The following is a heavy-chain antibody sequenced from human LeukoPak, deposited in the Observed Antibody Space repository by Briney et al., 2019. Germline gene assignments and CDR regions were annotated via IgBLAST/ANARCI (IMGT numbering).Heavy chain of an antibody. J-gene: IGHJ4*02. D-gene: IGHD2-2*01. CDR1: GGSISSSSYY. V-gene: IGHV4-39*07. CDR2: INHSGST. Sequence: PSETLSLTCTVSGGSISSSSYYWSWIRQPPGKGLEWIGEINHSGSTNYNPSLKSRVTISVDTSKNQFSLKLSSVTAADTAVYYCARGQWQTYPINWGQGTLVTVSS. CDR3: ARGQWQTYPIN.